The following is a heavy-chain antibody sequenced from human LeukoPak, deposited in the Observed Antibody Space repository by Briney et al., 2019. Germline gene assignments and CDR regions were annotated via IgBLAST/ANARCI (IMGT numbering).Heavy chain of an antibody. Sequence: GGSLRLSCAASGFTFSSYWMHWVRQAPGKGLVWVSRINSDGSTTSDADSVKGRFTISRDNAKNTLYLQMNSLRAEDTAVYYCTRGYSGSYRIDYWGQGTLVTASS. J-gene: IGHJ4*02. D-gene: IGHD1-26*01. CDR2: INSDGSTT. CDR1: GFTFSSYW. CDR3: TRGYSGSYRIDY. V-gene: IGHV3-74*01.